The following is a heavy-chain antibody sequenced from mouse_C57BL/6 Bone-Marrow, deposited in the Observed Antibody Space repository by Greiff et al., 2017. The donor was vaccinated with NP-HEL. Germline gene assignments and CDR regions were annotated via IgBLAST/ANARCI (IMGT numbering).Heavy chain of an antibody. CDR2: IHPSDSDT. D-gene: IGHD1-1*01. V-gene: IGHV1-74*01. CDR3: ATPYYYGSSYPWYFDV. CDR1: GYTFTSYW. J-gene: IGHJ1*03. Sequence: QVQLQQPGAELVKPGASVKVSCKASGYTFTSYWMHWVKQRPGQGLEWIGRIHPSDSDTNYNQKFKGKATLTVDKSSSTAYMQLSSLTSEDSAVYYCATPYYYGSSYPWYFDVWGTGTTVTVSS.